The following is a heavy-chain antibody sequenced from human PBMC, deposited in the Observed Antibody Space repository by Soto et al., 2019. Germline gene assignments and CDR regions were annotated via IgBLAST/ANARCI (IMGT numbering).Heavy chain of an antibody. Sequence: ESGGGLVQPGGSLRLSCAASGFTFSSYSMNWVRQAPGKGLEWVSYISSSSSTIYYADSVKGRFTISRDNAKNSLYLQMNSLRDEDTAVYYCARGPDDFWSGYYTTYYYYYGMDVWGQGTTVTVSS. J-gene: IGHJ6*02. V-gene: IGHV3-48*02. CDR3: ARGPDDFWSGYYTTYYYYYGMDV. CDR2: ISSSSSTI. CDR1: GFTFSSYS. D-gene: IGHD3-3*01.